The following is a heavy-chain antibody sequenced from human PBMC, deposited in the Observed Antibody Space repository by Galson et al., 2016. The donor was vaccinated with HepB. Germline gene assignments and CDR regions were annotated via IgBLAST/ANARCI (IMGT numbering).Heavy chain of an antibody. CDR1: GFTFSNYG. CDR3: ARDGIPSPQDIGGRLPPPYYYGMDV. D-gene: IGHD6-6*01. Sequence: SLRLSCAASGFTFSNYGMHWVRQAPGKGLEWVALIWYDGSKKYYAESVKGRLTISRDNSKNTLELQTNSLRAEDTAVYYCARDGIPSPQDIGGRLPPPYYYGMDVWGQGTAVTVSS. CDR2: IWYDGSKK. J-gene: IGHJ6*02. V-gene: IGHV3-33*01.